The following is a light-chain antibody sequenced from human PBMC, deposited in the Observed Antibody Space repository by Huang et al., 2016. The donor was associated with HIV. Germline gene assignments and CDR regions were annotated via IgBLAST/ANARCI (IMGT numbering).Light chain of an antibody. CDR2: DAF. V-gene: IGKV3D-20*01. J-gene: IGKJ5*01. CDR1: QSVSGRY. Sequence: EIVLTQSPSTLSLSPGERATLSCGASQSVSGRYLAWYQQKPGLEPRLLIYDAFSRDTGIPDRFSGSGSGTDFTLTISRLEPEDFAVYYCQQYGTSPITFGQGTRLEIK. CDR3: QQYGTSPIT.